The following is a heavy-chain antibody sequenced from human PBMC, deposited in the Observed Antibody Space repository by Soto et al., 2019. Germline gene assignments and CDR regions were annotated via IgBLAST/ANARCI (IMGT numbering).Heavy chain of an antibody. Sequence: GGSLRLSCAASGFTFSSYAMSWVRQAPGKGLEWVSAISGSGGSTYYADSVKGRFTISRDNSKNTLYLQMNSLRAEDTAVYYCAKIGRDIVVVPAAPNGVWFDPWGQGTLVTVSS. J-gene: IGHJ5*02. CDR2: ISGSGGST. CDR3: AKIGRDIVVVPAAPNGVWFDP. V-gene: IGHV3-23*01. CDR1: GFTFSSYA. D-gene: IGHD2-2*01.